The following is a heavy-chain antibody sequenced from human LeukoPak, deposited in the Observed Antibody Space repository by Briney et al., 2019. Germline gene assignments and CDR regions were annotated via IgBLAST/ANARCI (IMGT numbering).Heavy chain of an antibody. CDR1: GFTFSSYA. CDR3: AKDGSDGYNLFDY. J-gene: IGHJ4*02. V-gene: IGHV3-23*01. Sequence: PGGSLRLSCAASGFTFSSYAMSWVRQAPGKGLEWVSAISGSGGSAYYADSVKGRFTISRDNSKNTVYLQMNSLRAEDTAVYYCAKDGSDGYNLFDYWGQGILVTVSS. CDR2: ISGSGGSA. D-gene: IGHD5-24*01.